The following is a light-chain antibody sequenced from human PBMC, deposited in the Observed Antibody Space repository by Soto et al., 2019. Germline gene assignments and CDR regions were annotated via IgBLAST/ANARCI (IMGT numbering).Light chain of an antibody. Sequence: EIVLTQSPGTLSLSPGERAILSCRASQSVSNYLVWYRQRPGQAPRLLIHGASIRATGIPDRFSGSGSGTDFTLTISRLEPEDFAVYYCQHYSTSAFTFGPGTKVDIK. CDR2: GAS. CDR1: QSVSNY. V-gene: IGKV3-20*01. J-gene: IGKJ3*01. CDR3: QHYSTSAFT.